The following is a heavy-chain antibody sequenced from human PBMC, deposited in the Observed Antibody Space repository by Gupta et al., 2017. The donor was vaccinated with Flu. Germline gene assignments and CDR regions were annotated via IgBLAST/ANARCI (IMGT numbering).Heavy chain of an antibody. CDR3: ATDPAQWVGGLDP. J-gene: IGHJ5*02. CDR2: VDPEDGET. D-gene: IGHD6-19*01. V-gene: IGHV1-69-2*01. CDR1: GYTFTDYY. Sequence: EVQLVQSGAEVKKPGATVKISCKVSGYTFTDYYMHWVQQAPGKGLEWMGLVDPEDGETRYAEKVQGRVTITADTATDTAYMEMRRLRSEDTAVYYCATDPAQWVGGLDPGCQGTMVTVYS.